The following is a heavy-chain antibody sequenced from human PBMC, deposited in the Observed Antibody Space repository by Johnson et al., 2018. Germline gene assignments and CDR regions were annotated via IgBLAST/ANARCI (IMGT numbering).Heavy chain of an antibody. J-gene: IGHJ6*02. CDR1: GSRFDDYD. D-gene: IGHD1-26*01. V-gene: IGHV3-23*04. Sequence: EVQLVESGGGLVQXGRSLRLSCIVSGSRFDDYDMHWVRQAPGKGLEWVSAISGSGGSTYYADSVKGRFTISRDNSKNTLYLQMNSLRAEDTAVYYCAKDPLSGSYYWYYYGMDVWGQGTTVTVSS. CDR2: ISGSGGST. CDR3: AKDPLSGSYYWYYYGMDV.